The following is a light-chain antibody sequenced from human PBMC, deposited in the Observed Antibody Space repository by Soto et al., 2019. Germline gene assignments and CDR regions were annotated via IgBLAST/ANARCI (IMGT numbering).Light chain of an antibody. V-gene: IGKV1-5*01. CDR2: DAS. CDR1: QTSTRW. J-gene: IGKJ1*01. CDR3: QQYNSYSWT. Sequence: DIQMTQSPSALSASVGERVTITCRASQTSTRWMAWYQQKPGKAPKLLIYDASTLESGVPSRFSGSRSGTEFTLTISSLQPDDFATYYCQQYNSYSWTFGQGT.